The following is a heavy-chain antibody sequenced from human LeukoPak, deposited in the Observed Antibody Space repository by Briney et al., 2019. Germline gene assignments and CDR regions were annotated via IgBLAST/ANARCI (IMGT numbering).Heavy chain of an antibody. CDR1: GGSISSSSYY. D-gene: IGHD2-2*01. CDR2: IYYSGST. V-gene: IGHV4-39*01. J-gene: IGHJ4*02. Sequence: PSETLSLTCTVSGGSISSSSYYWGWIRQPPGKGLEWLGSIYYSGSTYYNPSLKSRVTISVDTSKNQFSLKLSSVTAADTAVYYCARQAVDCSSTSCYPGIIPNWGQGTLVTVSS. CDR3: ARQAVDCSSTSCYPGIIPN.